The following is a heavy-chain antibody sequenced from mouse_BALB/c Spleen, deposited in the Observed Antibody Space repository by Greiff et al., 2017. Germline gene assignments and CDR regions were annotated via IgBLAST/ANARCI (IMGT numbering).Heavy chain of an antibody. J-gene: IGHJ2*01. CDR3: ARGYGSSFFDY. D-gene: IGHD1-1*01. CDR1: GYTFTSYV. Sequence: VQPKQSGPELVKPGASVKMSCKASGYTFTSYVMHWVKQKPGQGLEWIGYINPYNDGTKYNEKFKGKATLTVDKSSSTAHMELRSLASEDSAVYYCARGYGSSFFDYWGQGTTLTVSS. CDR2: INPYNDGT. V-gene: IGHV1-14*01.